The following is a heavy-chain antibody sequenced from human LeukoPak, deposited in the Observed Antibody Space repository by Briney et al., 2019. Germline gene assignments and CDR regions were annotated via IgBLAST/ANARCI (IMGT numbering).Heavy chain of an antibody. D-gene: IGHD4-17*01. CDR3: ATSGATTATTWGGNWFDP. V-gene: IGHV4-59*01. J-gene: IGHJ5*02. CDR1: GGSIRSYY. Sequence: SETLSLTCTVSGGSIRSYYWSWIRQPPGKGLEWIGYIYYSGVTNYNPSLKSRVTFSVDTSKSQFSLKLSFVTAADTAVYYCATSGATTATTWGGNWFDPWGQGTLVTVSS. CDR2: IYYSGVT.